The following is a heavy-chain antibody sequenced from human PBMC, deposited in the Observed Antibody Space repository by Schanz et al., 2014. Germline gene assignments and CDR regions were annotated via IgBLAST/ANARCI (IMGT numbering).Heavy chain of an antibody. D-gene: IGHD3-9*01. CDR1: GFTFSTCA. CDR3: ARGVARERYSDWLELDY. V-gene: IGHV3-30*04. Sequence: QVQLVESGGGVVQPGRSLRLSCAASGFTFSTCAMHWVRQAPGKGLEWVAVISYEGNDKYYGDSVKGRFTISRDSPKNRLYLQMNSLRPEDSGVYYCARGVARERYSDWLELDYWGQGTPVTVSS. J-gene: IGHJ4*02. CDR2: ISYEGNDK.